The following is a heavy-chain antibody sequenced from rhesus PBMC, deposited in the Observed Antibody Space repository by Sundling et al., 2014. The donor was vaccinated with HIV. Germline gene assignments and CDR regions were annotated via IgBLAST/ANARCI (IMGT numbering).Heavy chain of an antibody. V-gene: IGHV4-122*01. CDR1: GGSISNSY. CDR3: ARLTVDGLDS. CDR2: IFGGSPST. Sequence: QVQLQESGPGLVKPSETLSVTCSVSGGSISNSYWSWIRQAPGKGLEWIGYIFGGSPSTNYNPSLKSRVTISKDTSKNQFSLKLSSVTAADTAVYYCARLTVDGLDSWGQGVVVTVSS. D-gene: IGHD6-37*01. J-gene: IGHJ6*01.